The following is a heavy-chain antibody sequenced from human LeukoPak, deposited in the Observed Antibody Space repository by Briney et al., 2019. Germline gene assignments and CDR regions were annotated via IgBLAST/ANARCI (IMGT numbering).Heavy chain of an antibody. CDR2: ITGSGGST. J-gene: IGHJ4*02. V-gene: IGHV3-23*01. Sequence: GGSLRLSCAASGFTFSNYGLSWVRQAPGKGLEWVSGITGSGGSTYYADSVKGRFTISRDNSKNTLYLQMNGLRAEDTAVYYCAREYFALRYFDWLTDYWGQGTLVTVSS. CDR3: AREYFALRYFDWLTDY. CDR1: GFTFSNYG. D-gene: IGHD3-9*01.